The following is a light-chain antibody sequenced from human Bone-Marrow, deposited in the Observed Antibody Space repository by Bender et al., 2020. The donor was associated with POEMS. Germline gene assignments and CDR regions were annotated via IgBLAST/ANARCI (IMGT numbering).Light chain of an antibody. CDR1: SSNIGAHA. J-gene: IGLJ2*01. Sequence: QSVLTQPPSASGTPGQRVTISCSGGSSNIGAHAVNWYQHLPGTAPKLLIYSSHRRPSEVPDRFSGSRSGTSASLAISGLQAEDEADYFCCSYAGNYNFVFGGATKVTVL. CDR3: CSYAGNYNFV. CDR2: SSH. V-gene: IGLV1-44*01.